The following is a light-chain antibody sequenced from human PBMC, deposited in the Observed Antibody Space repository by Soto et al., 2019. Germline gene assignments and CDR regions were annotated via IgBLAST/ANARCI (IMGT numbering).Light chain of an antibody. CDR1: QSVSSSY. Sequence: EIVLTQSPGTLSWSPGERATLSCRASQSVSSSYLAWYQQRPGQAPRLLIFGASYRANGIPDRFSGSGSGTDFTLTISRLEPEDFAVYYCQHYSSSPPEFTFGPGTKVDSK. CDR3: QHYSSSPPEFT. V-gene: IGKV3-20*01. J-gene: IGKJ3*01. CDR2: GAS.